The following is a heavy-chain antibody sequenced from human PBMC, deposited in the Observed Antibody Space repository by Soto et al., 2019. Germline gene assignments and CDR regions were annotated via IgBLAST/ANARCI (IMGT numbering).Heavy chain of an antibody. D-gene: IGHD6-19*01. CDR1: GFIFSSYA. Sequence: QVQLVESGGGVVQPGRSLRLSCAASGFIFSSYAMHWVRRAPGKGFEWVAAISFDGSSEYYADSVKGRFKISRESSRKTLFLQMDNVRFEDTAVYFWAREDVRQCLDPKNRFDPWGQGTQVTVS. J-gene: IGHJ5*02. CDR3: AREDVRQCLDPKNRFDP. CDR2: ISFDGSSE. V-gene: IGHV3-30-3*01.